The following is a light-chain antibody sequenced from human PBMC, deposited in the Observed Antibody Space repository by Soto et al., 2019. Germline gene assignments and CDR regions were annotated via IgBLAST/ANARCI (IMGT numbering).Light chain of an antibody. CDR2: EVS. Sequence: QSALTQPPSASGSPGQSVTISCTGTSSDIGVYNYVSWYQQHPGKAPKLMIYEVSERPSGVPDRFSGSKSGNTASLTVSGLQTEDEADYYCSSYAGSNNLYVFGTGTKLTGL. CDR3: SSYAGSNNLYV. V-gene: IGLV2-8*01. CDR1: SSDIGVYNY. J-gene: IGLJ1*01.